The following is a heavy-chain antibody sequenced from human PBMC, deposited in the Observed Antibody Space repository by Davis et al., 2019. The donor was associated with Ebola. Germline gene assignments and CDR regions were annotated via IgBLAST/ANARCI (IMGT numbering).Heavy chain of an antibody. V-gene: IGHV1-69*06. D-gene: IGHD6-25*01. J-gene: IGHJ3*02. CDR2: IIPIFGTA. CDR1: GYTFTSYG. CDR3: ARDVRERIAAPRDAFDI. Sequence: AASVKVSCKASGYTFTSYGISWVRQAPGQGLEWMGGIIPIFGTANYAQKFQGRVTITADKSTSTAYMELSSLRSEDTAVYYCARDVRERIAAPRDAFDIWGQGTMVTVSS.